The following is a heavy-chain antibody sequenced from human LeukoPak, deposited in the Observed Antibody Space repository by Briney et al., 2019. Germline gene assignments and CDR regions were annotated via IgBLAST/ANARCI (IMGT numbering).Heavy chain of an antibody. V-gene: IGHV3-74*01. CDR1: GFTFRTSW. Sequence: GGALRLSCAVSGFTFRTSWMPWVRQAPGGGLVWVSRMNSDGTTVNYADSVTGRFTMSRDNAKNTLYLQMNSLRAEDTAVYYCARGGNYYLDYWGQGTLATVSS. D-gene: IGHD5-24*01. CDR3: ARGGNYYLDY. J-gene: IGHJ4*02. CDR2: MNSDGTTV.